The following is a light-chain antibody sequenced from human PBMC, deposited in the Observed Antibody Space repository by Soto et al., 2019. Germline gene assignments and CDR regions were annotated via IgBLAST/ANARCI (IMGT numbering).Light chain of an antibody. CDR1: NSDVGAYNF. J-gene: IGLJ1*01. CDR2: EVN. Sequence: QSALTQPASVSGSPGQSIAISCTGTNSDVGAYNFVSWYQQYPGKAPKLIIHEVNNRPSGVSDRFSGSKSGNTASLTISGLQADDVADYYCSSFTTYNTRVFGTGTKLTVL. V-gene: IGLV2-14*01. CDR3: SSFTTYNTRV.